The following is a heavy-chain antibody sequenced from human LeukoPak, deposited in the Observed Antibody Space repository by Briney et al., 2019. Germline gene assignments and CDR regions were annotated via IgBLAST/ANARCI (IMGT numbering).Heavy chain of an antibody. V-gene: IGHV3-7*01. D-gene: IGHD3-9*01. Sequence: GGSLRLSCAASGFTFSSYWMSWVRQAPGKGLEWVANIKQDGSEKYYVDSVKGRFTISRDNAKNSLYMQMTSLRAEDTAVYYCEREQEVRYDAFDIWGQGTMVTVSS. J-gene: IGHJ3*02. CDR2: IKQDGSEK. CDR1: GFTFSSYW. CDR3: EREQEVRYDAFDI.